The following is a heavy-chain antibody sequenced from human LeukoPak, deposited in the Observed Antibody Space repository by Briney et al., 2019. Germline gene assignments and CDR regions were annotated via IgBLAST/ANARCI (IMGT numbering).Heavy chain of an antibody. D-gene: IGHD6-6*01. CDR1: GFHFSSYG. J-gene: IGHJ3*02. V-gene: IGHV3-30*02. Sequence: GSLRLSCAGSGFHFSSYGMHWVRQGPGKGLEWVAFIRYDGSNKYFADSVKGRFTISRDNSKNTLYLQMNSLRAEDTAVYYCAKKYSSSPSGAFDIWGQGTMVTVSS. CDR3: AKKYSSSPSGAFDI. CDR2: IRYDGSNK.